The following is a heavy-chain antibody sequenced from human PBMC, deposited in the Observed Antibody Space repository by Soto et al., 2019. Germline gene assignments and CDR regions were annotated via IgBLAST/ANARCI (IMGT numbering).Heavy chain of an antibody. V-gene: IGHV3-74*01. CDR2: IDGDGSET. CDR1: GFTFSRHW. J-gene: IGHJ5*02. D-gene: IGHD3-3*01. Sequence: EVQLVESGGGLVQPGGSLRLSCAASGFTFSRHWVHWVRQVPGKGLAWVACIDGDGSETTYADSVKGRFTISRDNAKNTVCLQMNRLRLEDTAVYECATAPDVGDRNSWGFLAPWGQGALVRVSS. CDR3: ATAPDVGDRNSWGFLAP.